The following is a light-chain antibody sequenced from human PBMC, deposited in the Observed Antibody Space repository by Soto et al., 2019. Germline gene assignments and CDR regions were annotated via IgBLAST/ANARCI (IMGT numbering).Light chain of an antibody. CDR2: EVS. CDR1: SNEIATYNF. Sequence: QSALTQPASVSGSPGQSITMSCTGSSNEIATYNFVSWNQQHAGKAPRLILYEVSNRPSGVSSRLSGSKSGNSASLTISGLQPEDEAHYFCRSYAATSTLVFGGGTKLTVL. V-gene: IGLV2-14*01. CDR3: RSYAATSTLV. J-gene: IGLJ3*02.